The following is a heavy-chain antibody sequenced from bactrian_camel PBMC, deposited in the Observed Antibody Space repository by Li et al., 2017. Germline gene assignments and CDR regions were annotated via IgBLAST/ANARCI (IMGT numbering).Heavy chain of an antibody. V-gene: IGHV3S10*01. CDR2: IYLDA. Sequence: DVQLVESGGGSVQSGGSLTLSCEASGYDNSTFCMSWFRQAPGKGLEWVASIYLDAQYADPVKGRFTISRDNDKDTLYLEMNRLRSEDSALYFCATSYGGAWSGPPGYWGQGTQVTVS. J-gene: IGHJ6*01. CDR1: GYDNSTFC. CDR3: ATSYGGAWSGPPGY. D-gene: IGHD2*01.